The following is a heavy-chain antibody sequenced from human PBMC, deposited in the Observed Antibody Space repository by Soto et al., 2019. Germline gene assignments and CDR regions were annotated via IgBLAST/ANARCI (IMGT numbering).Heavy chain of an antibody. V-gene: IGHV4-34*01. CDR1: GGSFSGYY. CDR2: INHSGST. D-gene: IGHD6-19*01. Sequence: SETLSLTCAVYGGSFSGYYWSWIRQPPGKGLEWIGEINHSGSTNYNPSLKSRVTISVDTSKNQFSLKLSSVTAADTAVYYCASRHYSGWYFFDYWGKGTLVTVSS. J-gene: IGHJ4*02. CDR3: ASRHYSGWYFFDY.